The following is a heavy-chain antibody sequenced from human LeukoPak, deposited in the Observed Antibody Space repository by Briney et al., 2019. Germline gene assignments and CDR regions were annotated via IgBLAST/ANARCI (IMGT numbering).Heavy chain of an antibody. D-gene: IGHD3-9*01. J-gene: IGHJ1*01. CDR1: GGSISSSSYY. Sequence: PSETLSLTCTVSGGSISSSSYYWGWIRQPPGKGLEWIGEINHSGSTNYNPSLKSRVTISVDTSKNQFSLKLSSVTAADTAVYYCARPGMVRYFDWLPRAEYFQHWGQGTLVTVSS. CDR3: ARPGMVRYFDWLPRAEYFQH. CDR2: INHSGST. V-gene: IGHV4-39*07.